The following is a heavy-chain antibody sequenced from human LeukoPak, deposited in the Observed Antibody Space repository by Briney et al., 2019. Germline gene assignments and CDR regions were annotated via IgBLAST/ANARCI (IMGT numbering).Heavy chain of an antibody. CDR1: GFTFSGYA. CDR3: AKRGVVIRVILVGFHKEAYYFDS. D-gene: IGHD3-22*01. CDR2: ISGSGGTT. V-gene: IGHV3-23*01. J-gene: IGHJ4*02. Sequence: PGGSLRLSCAASGFTFSGYAMSWVRQAPGKGLEWVAGISGSGGTTNYADSVKGRFTISRDNPKNTLYLQMNSLRAEDTAVYFCAKRGVVIRVILVGFHKEAYYFDSWGQGALVTVSS.